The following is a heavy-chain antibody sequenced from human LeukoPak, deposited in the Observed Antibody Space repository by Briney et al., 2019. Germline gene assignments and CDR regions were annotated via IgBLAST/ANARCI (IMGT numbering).Heavy chain of an antibody. J-gene: IGHJ4*02. V-gene: IGHV3-33*08. CDR3: ARWANPPFDY. D-gene: IGHD1-14*01. Sequence: GGSLRLSCAASGFTFSSYWMSWVRQAPGKGLEWVAVIWYDGSNKYYADSVKGRFTISRDNSKNTLYLQMNSLRAEDTAVYYCARWANPPFDYWGQGTLVTVSS. CDR1: GFTFSSYW. CDR2: IWYDGSNK.